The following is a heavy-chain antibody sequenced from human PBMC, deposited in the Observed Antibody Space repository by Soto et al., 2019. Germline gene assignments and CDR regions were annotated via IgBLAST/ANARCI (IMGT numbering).Heavy chain of an antibody. D-gene: IGHD4-4*01. CDR3: AGATITTNPFLAY. CDR2: IYSSGST. V-gene: IGHV4-39*02. J-gene: IGHJ4*02. Sequence: QLQLQESGPGLVKPSETLSLTCTVSGDSSSSTSYYWGWIRQPPGKALEWIGSIYSSGSTYYNPSLNSRVTISVDTSKNQFFLKVTSVTAADAAVYSCAGATITTNPFLAYWGRGTLVTVSS. CDR1: GDSSSSTSYY.